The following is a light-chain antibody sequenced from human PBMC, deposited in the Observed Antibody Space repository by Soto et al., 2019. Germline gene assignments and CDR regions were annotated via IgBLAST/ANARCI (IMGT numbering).Light chain of an antibody. Sequence: AIRMTQSPSSLFASTGDRVTITCRASQGISSYLAWYQQKPGKAPKLLIYAASTLQSGVPSRFSGSGSGTDFTLTISCLQSEDFATYYCQQYYSYPVTFGPGTKVDIK. CDR2: AAS. J-gene: IGKJ3*01. CDR1: QGISSY. CDR3: QQYYSYPVT. V-gene: IGKV1-8*01.